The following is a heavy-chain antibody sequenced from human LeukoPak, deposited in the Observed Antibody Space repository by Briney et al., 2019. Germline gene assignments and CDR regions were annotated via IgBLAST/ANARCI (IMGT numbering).Heavy chain of an antibody. CDR1: GFTFSSYG. Sequence: GRSLRLSCAASGFTFSSYGMHWVRQAPGKGLEWVAVISYDGSNKYYADSVKGRFTISRDNAKNSLYLQMNSLRAEDTAVYYCARGRGSSAYYYYYMDVWGKGTTVTVSS. CDR2: ISYDGSNK. D-gene: IGHD6-13*01. CDR3: ARGRGSSAYYYYYMDV. J-gene: IGHJ6*03. V-gene: IGHV3-30*03.